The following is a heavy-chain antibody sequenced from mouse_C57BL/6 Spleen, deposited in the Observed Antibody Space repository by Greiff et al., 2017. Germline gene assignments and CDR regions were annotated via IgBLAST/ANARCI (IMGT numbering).Heavy chain of an antibody. CDR1: GFTFSSYT. CDR3: ARQGSLWFAY. CDR2: ISGGGGNT. V-gene: IGHV5-9*01. J-gene: IGHJ3*01. Sequence: EVKLQESGGGLVKPGGSLKLSCAASGFTFSSYTMSWVRQTPEKRLEWVATISGGGGNTYYPDSVKGRFTISRDNAKNTLYLQMSSLRSEDTALYYCARQGSLWFAYWGQGTLVTVSA.